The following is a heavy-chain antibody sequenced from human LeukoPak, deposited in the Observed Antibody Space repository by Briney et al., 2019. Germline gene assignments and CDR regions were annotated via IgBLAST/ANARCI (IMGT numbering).Heavy chain of an antibody. CDR3: AGPRSVYGDYVD. Sequence: SETLSLTCTVSGGSISSSSYYWGWIRQPPGKGLEWIGSIYYTGSTYYNPSLKSRVAISVDTSKNQFSLELSSVTAADTSVYYCAGPRSVYGDYVDWGQGTLVTVSS. CDR2: IYYTGST. V-gene: IGHV4-39*01. J-gene: IGHJ4*02. D-gene: IGHD4-17*01. CDR1: GGSISSSSYY.